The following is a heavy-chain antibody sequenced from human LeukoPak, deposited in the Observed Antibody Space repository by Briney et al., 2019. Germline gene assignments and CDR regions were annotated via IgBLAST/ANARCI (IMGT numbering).Heavy chain of an antibody. J-gene: IGHJ5*02. CDR2: INAGNGNT. CDR1: GYTFTSYG. Sequence: ASVKVSCKASGYTFTSYGISWVRQAPGQGLEWMGWINAGNGNTKYSQKFQGRVTITRDTSASTAYMELSSLRSEDTAVYYCARETHPYYYDSSGYFRNWFDPWGQGTLVTVSS. V-gene: IGHV1-3*01. D-gene: IGHD3-22*01. CDR3: ARETHPYYYDSSGYFRNWFDP.